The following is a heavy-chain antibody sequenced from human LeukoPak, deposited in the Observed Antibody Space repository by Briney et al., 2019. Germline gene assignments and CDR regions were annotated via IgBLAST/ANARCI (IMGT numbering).Heavy chain of an antibody. CDR3: AKRIAAADPNWFDL. J-gene: IGHJ5*02. CDR2: ISGSGGST. Sequence: GGSLRLSCAASGFTFSIYAMSWVRQAPGKGLEWVSAISGSGGSTYYADSVKGRFTISRDNSKNTLYLQMNSVRAEDTAVYYCAKRIAAADPNWFDLWGQGTLVTVSS. V-gene: IGHV3-23*01. CDR1: GFTFSIYA. D-gene: IGHD6-13*01.